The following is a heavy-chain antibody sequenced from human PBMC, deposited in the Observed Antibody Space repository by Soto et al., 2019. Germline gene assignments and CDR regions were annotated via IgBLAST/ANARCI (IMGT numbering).Heavy chain of an antibody. CDR3: ATRHTNVNYYVGVFDC. CDR1: GLAFSTHW. Sequence: EGSLRLSCAASGLAFSTHWMTWVRQAPGKGLEWVANINQDGTEKYYVDSVKGRFTISRDNAKNSLYLQMNSLTAEDTALYYCATRHTNVNYYVGVFDCCGQGALVIVCS. V-gene: IGHV3-7*01. J-gene: IGHJ4*02. D-gene: IGHD3-16*01. CDR2: INQDGTEK.